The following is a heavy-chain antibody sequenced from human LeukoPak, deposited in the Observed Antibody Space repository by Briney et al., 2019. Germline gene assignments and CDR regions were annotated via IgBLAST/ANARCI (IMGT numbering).Heavy chain of an antibody. J-gene: IGHJ6*02. Sequence: PSETLSLTCAVYGGSFSGYYWSWIRQPPGKGLEWIGEINHSGSTNYNPSLKSRVTISVDTSKNQFSLKLSSVTAADTAVYYCASISIAARPDVWRYYYYGMDVWGQGTTVTVSS. CDR3: ASISIAARPDVWRYYYYGMDV. V-gene: IGHV4-34*01. D-gene: IGHD6-6*01. CDR1: GGSFSGYY. CDR2: INHSGST.